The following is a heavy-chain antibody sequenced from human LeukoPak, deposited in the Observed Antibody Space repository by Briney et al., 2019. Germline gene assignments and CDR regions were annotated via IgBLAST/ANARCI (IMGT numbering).Heavy chain of an antibody. J-gene: IGHJ4*02. V-gene: IGHV1-2*02. Sequence: GASVKVSCKASGYTFTGYYMHWVRQAPGQGLEWMGWINPNSGGTNYAQKFQGRVTMTRDTSISTAYMELSRLRSDDTAVYYCAREEPYRSSWETGVFDYWGQGTLVTVSS. CDR1: GYTFTGYY. CDR3: AREEPYRSSWETGVFDY. CDR2: INPNSGGT. D-gene: IGHD6-13*01.